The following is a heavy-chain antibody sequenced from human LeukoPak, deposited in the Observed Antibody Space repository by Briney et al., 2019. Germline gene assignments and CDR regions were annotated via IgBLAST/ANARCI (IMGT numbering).Heavy chain of an antibody. Sequence: GSLSLSCAASGFPFISYEMNWVRQAPGKGLEWVSYISTSGSPIYYGNSVKGRFTISRDNAKNSLYLQMNSLRAEDTALYYCARRGFYDTSGYLFDHWGQGTLVTVSS. V-gene: IGHV3-48*03. J-gene: IGHJ4*02. CDR2: ISTSGSPI. D-gene: IGHD3-22*01. CDR3: ARRGFYDTSGYLFDH. CDR1: GFPFISYE.